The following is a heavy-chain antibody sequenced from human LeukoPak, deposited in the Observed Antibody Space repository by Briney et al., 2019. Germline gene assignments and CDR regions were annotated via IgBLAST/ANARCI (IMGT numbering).Heavy chain of an antibody. Sequence: GGSLRLSCAASGFTFGNYGMHWVRQAPGKGLEWVAFIRYDGSDKYYADSVKGRFTISRDNSKNTLYLQMNSLRPEDKAVYFCSGSYSYWGQGTLVTVSS. CDR3: SGSYSY. CDR1: GFTFGNYG. J-gene: IGHJ4*02. CDR2: IRYDGSDK. D-gene: IGHD1-26*01. V-gene: IGHV3-30*02.